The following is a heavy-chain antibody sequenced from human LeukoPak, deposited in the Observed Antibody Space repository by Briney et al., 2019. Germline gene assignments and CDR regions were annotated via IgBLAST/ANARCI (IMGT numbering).Heavy chain of an antibody. J-gene: IGHJ4*02. CDR2: IYYSGST. CDR3: ARQEYQYYDSSGYYLFDY. Sequence: SETLSLTCTVSGGSITSSYWSWIRQPPGKGLEWIGYIYYSGSTNYNPSLKSRVTISVDTSKNQFSLKLSSVTAADTAVYYCARQEYQYYDSSGYYLFDYWGQGTLVTVSS. CDR1: GGSITSSY. D-gene: IGHD3-22*01. V-gene: IGHV4-59*08.